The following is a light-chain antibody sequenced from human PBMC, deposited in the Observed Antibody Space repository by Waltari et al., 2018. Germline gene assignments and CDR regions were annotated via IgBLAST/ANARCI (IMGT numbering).Light chain of an antibody. CDR1: SSDVGSYNL. CDR3: CSYAGSSTPP. CDR2: EVS. V-gene: IGLV2-23*02. Sequence: QSALTQPASVSGSPGQSITISCTGTSSDVGSYNLVSWYQQHPGKDPKLMIYEVSKRPSGVSNRCSGSKSGNPASLTISGLQAEDEADYYCCSYAGSSTPPFGGGTKLTVL. J-gene: IGLJ3*02.